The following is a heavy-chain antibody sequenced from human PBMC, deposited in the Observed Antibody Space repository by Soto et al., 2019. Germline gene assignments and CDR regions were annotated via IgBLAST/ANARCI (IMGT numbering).Heavy chain of an antibody. D-gene: IGHD2-15*01. V-gene: IGHV1-8*01. CDR3: ARGQVGYCSGGSCYGHKSELYREDY. CDR2: MNPNSGNT. CDR1: GYTFTSYD. Sequence: QVQLVQSGAEVKKPGASVKVSCKASGYTFTSYDINWVRQATGQGLEWMGWMNPNSGNTGYAQKFQGRVTMTRNTSISTAYMELSSLRSEDTAVYYCARGQVGYCSGGSCYGHKSELYREDYWGQGTLVTVSS. J-gene: IGHJ4*02.